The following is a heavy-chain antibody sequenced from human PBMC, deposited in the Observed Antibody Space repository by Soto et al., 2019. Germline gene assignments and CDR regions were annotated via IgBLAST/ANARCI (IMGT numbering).Heavy chain of an antibody. V-gene: IGHV4-39*07. CDR3: ARGHRSVDTAMGIPPVFDY. CDR2: IYYSGST. J-gene: IGHJ4*02. Sequence: SETLSLTCTVSGGSISSSSYYWGWIRQPPGKGLEWIGSIYYSGSTYYNPSLKSRVTISVDTSKNQFSLKLSSVTAADTAVYYCARGHRSVDTAMGIPPVFDYWGQGTLVTVSS. D-gene: IGHD5-18*01. CDR1: GGSISSSSYY.